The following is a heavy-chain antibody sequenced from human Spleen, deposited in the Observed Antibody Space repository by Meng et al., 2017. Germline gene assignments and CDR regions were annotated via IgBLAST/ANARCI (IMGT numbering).Heavy chain of an antibody. V-gene: IGHV4-39*07. CDR3: ARDLWELRYKAPFDP. J-gene: IGHJ5*02. CDR2: VYYSGIT. CDR1: GGSISSGRYY. Sequence: QESGPGLVKPSETLSLTCAVSGGSISSGRYYWNWIRQAPGKGLEWIGSVYYSGITYYNPSLESRVTISVDTSKNQFSLKLSSVTAADTAVYYCARDLWELRYKAPFDPWGQGILVTVSS. D-gene: IGHD3-16*01.